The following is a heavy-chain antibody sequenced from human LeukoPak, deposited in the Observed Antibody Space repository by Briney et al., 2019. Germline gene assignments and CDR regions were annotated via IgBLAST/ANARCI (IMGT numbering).Heavy chain of an antibody. V-gene: IGHV3-23*01. CDR2: IRDSGGRT. CDR1: GFTFTSYA. CDR3: AKDRPVRQQPDDIFDY. J-gene: IGHJ4*02. D-gene: IGHD6-13*01. Sequence: GGSLTLSCAASGFTFTSYAMSWASQAPGRGLECLSAIRDSGGRTNYADSVKGRFTISRDNSKNTLYLQMNSLRGEDTAVYYCAKDRPVRQQPDDIFDYWGQGTLVTVSS.